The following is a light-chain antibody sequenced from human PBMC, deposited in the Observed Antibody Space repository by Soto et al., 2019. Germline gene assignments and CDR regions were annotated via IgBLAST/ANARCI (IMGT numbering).Light chain of an antibody. J-gene: IGLJ2*01. Sequence: QSALTQPTSVSGSPGQSITISCTGTTSDVGAYNYVSWYQQHPVKAPKLMIYDVSPRPSGVSHRFSGSKSGNTASLTISGLQAEDEADYYCSSYTSSNPVIFGGGTKLTVL. V-gene: IGLV2-14*01. CDR2: DVS. CDR1: TSDVGAYNY. CDR3: SSYTSSNPVI.